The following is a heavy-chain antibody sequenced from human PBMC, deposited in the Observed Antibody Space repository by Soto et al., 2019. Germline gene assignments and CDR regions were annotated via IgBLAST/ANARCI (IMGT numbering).Heavy chain of an antibody. CDR1: GDSINSDKYY. CDR2: IYYRGNT. J-gene: IGHJ4*02. V-gene: IGHV4-39*01. CDR3: ARLEGLATISYYFDF. Sequence: QLQLQESGPGLVKPSETLSLTCSVSGDSINSDKYYWGWIRQPPGKGLEWIGSIYYRGNTYYNPSRQTRVTISLDKSKSQFSLKLTSVTAADSAVYFCARLEGLATISYYFDFWGQGALVTVSS. D-gene: IGHD3-9*01.